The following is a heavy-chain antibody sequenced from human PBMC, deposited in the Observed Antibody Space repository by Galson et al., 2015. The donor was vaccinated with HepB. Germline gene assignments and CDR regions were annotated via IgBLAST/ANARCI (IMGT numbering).Heavy chain of an antibody. CDR3: ARDVSDWDGHRSTWTELDH. CDR1: GYRFTGYH. CDR2: INPNNGDT. D-gene: IGHD1-1*01. Sequence: SVKVSCKASGYRFTGYHVHWVRQAPGQGLEWMGWINPNNGDTNYAQKFQGRVTMTRDTSISTVYMEVNRLTSDDTAVYYCARDVSDWDGHRSTWTELDHWGRGILVTVSS. J-gene: IGHJ5*02. V-gene: IGHV1-2*02.